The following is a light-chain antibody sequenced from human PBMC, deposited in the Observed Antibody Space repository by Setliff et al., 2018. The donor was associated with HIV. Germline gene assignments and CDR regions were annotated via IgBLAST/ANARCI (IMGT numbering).Light chain of an antibody. CDR2: DVS. J-gene: IGLJ1*01. CDR1: SSDVGGYNY. V-gene: IGLV2-14*03. Sequence: QSALPQPASVSGSPGQSITISCTGTSSDVGGYNYVSWYQQHPGKAPKLIIYDVSNRPSGVSNRFSGSKSGNTASLTISGLQAEDEADYYCSSYTISSTLYVFGTGTKVTVL. CDR3: SSYTISSTLYV.